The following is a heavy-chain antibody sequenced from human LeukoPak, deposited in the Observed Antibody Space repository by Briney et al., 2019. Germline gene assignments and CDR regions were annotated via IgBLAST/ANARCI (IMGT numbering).Heavy chain of an antibody. D-gene: IGHD5-18*01. J-gene: IGHJ6*03. Sequence: ASVKVSCKASGGTFSSYAISWVRQAPGQGLEWMGGIIPIFGTANYAQKFQGRVTITADKSTSTAYMELSSLRSEDTAVYYCARGVGSYGYYYYYYMDVWGKGTTVTVSS. CDR3: ARGVGSYGYYYYYYMDV. CDR1: GGTFSSYA. CDR2: IIPIFGTA. V-gene: IGHV1-69*06.